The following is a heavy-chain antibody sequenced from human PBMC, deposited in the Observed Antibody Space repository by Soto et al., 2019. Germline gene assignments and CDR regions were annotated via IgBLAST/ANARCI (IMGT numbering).Heavy chain of an antibody. CDR1: GFTLSSYG. CDR3: ASLYWSSTSCYKDYYGMDV. D-gene: IGHD2-2*02. V-gene: IGHV3-30*03. CDR2: ISYDGSNK. J-gene: IGHJ6*02. Sequence: QVQLVESGGGVVQPGRSLRLSCATSGFTLSSYGMHWVRQAPGKGLEWVAVISYDGSNKYYADSVKGRFTISRDNSKNTLYLEMNSLRAEDTAVYYCASLYWSSTSCYKDYYGMDVWGQGTTVTVSS.